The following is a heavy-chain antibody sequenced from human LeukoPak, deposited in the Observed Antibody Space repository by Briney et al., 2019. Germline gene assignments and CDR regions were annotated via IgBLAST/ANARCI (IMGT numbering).Heavy chain of an antibody. CDR1: GGSISSYY. CDR3: ARSPQWLLSSSNWFDP. Sequence: PSETLSLTCTVSGGSISSYYWSWIRQPPGKGLEWIGYIYYSGTTNYNPSLKSRVTISIDTSKNQFSLKLSSVTAADTAVYYCARSPQWLLSSSNWFDPWGQGTLVTVSS. V-gene: IGHV4-59*01. J-gene: IGHJ5*02. CDR2: IYYSGTT. D-gene: IGHD3-3*01.